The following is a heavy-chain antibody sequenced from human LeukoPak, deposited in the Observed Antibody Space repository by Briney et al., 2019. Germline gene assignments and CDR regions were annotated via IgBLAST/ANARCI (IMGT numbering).Heavy chain of an antibody. CDR2: IYYSGST. V-gene: IGHV4-39*01. CDR1: GGSISSSSYY. Sequence: SETLSLTCTVSGGSISSSSYYWGWIRQPPGKGLEWIGSIYYSGSTYYNPSLKSRVTISVDTSKNQFSLKLSSVTAADTAVYYCASQGYCGGDCYPYDAFDIWGQGTMVTVSS. D-gene: IGHD2-21*02. CDR3: ASQGYCGGDCYPYDAFDI. J-gene: IGHJ3*02.